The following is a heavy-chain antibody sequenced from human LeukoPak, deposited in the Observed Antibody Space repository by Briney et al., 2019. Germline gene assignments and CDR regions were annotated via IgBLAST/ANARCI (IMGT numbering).Heavy chain of an antibody. V-gene: IGHV4-34*01. CDR3: AGRGSYSSSWYYFDY. J-gene: IGHJ4*02. CDR1: GGSFSGYY. CDR2: INHSGST. D-gene: IGHD6-13*01. Sequence: PSETLSLTCAVYGGSFSGYYWSWIRQPPGKGLEWIGEINHSGSTNYNPSLKSRVTISVDTSKNQFSLKLSSVTAADTAVYYCAGRGSYSSSWYYFDYWGQGALVTVSS.